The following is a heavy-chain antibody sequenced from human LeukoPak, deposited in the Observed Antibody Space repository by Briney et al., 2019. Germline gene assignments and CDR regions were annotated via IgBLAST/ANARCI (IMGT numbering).Heavy chain of an antibody. CDR3: ARSGLRLGELSPNPFDY. CDR2: IYYSGST. J-gene: IGHJ4*02. Sequence: PSETLSLTCTVSGGSISSGGYYWSWIRQHPGKGLEWIGYIYYSGSTHHNPSLKSRVTISVDTSKNQFSLKLSSVTAADTAVYYCARSGLRLGELSPNPFDYWGQGTLVTVSS. V-gene: IGHV4-31*03. D-gene: IGHD3-16*02. CDR1: GGSISSGGYY.